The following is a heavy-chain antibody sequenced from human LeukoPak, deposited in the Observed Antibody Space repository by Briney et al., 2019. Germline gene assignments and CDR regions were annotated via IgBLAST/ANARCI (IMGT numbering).Heavy chain of an antibody. J-gene: IGHJ4*02. Sequence: GGSLRLSCAASGFIFSNYWMHWVRQAPEKGLVWVSRIVSDGSSTSNADSVKGRFTISRDNAKNTLYLQMNSLRAEDTAVYYCARGTGLIDYWGQGTLVTVSS. CDR2: IVSDGSST. D-gene: IGHD2-8*02. CDR3: ARGTGLIDY. V-gene: IGHV3-74*01. CDR1: GFIFSNYW.